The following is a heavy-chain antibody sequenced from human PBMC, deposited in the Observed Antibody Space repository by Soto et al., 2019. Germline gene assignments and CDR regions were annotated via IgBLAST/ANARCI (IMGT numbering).Heavy chain of an antibody. CDR2: IIPIFGTA. V-gene: IGHV1-69*01. CDR3: AVGGYCSGGSCRLYYYYGMDV. Sequence: QVQLVQSGAEVKKPGSSVKVSCKASGGTFSSYAISWVRQAPGQGLELMGGIIPIFGTANYAQKFQGRVTITADESTSTAYMELGSLRSEDTAVYYCAVGGYCSGGSCRLYYYYGMDVWGQGTTVTVSS. CDR1: GGTFSSYA. J-gene: IGHJ6*02. D-gene: IGHD2-15*01.